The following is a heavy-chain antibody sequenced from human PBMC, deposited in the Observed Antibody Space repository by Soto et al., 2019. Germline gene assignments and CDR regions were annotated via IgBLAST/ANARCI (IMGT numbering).Heavy chain of an antibody. J-gene: IGHJ5*02. CDR1: GGSISSYY. Sequence: QVQLQESGPGLVKPSETLSLTCTVSGGSISSYYWSWIRQPPGKGLEWIGYIYYSGSTNYNPSLKSRVTISVDTSKNQFSLKLSSVTAADTAVYYCARNVLYSSSGGNWFDPWGQGTLVTVSS. CDR2: IYYSGST. D-gene: IGHD6-6*01. V-gene: IGHV4-59*08. CDR3: ARNVLYSSSGGNWFDP.